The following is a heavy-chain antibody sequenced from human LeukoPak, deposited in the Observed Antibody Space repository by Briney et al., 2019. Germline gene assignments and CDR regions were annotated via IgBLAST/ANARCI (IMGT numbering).Heavy chain of an antibody. V-gene: IGHV4-34*01. CDR3: ASHTYSYDSSGPLG. CDR1: GGSFSGYY. Sequence: SETLSLTCAVYGGSFSGYYWSWIRQPPGKGLEWIGEINHSGGTNYNPSLKSRVTISLDTSKNHFSLKLTSVTAADTAVYYCASHTYSYDSSGPLGWGQGTLVTVSS. J-gene: IGHJ4*02. D-gene: IGHD3-22*01. CDR2: INHSGGT.